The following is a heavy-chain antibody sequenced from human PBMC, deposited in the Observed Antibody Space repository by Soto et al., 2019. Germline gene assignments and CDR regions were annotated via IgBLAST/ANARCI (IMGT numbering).Heavy chain of an antibody. CDR1: GCNVSGYG. D-gene: IGHD1-26*01. CDR3: TKGSYSGIYSDFHY. J-gene: IGHJ4*02. Sequence: GGLKRQSCAASGCNVSGYGVYWVCQEKGKGLEWVAGISYDGSGKYYVDSLKGRFTISRDNSRNTMYLQMNSLGADDTAVYYCTKGSYSGIYSDFHYWGQGALVTVSS. CDR2: ISYDGSGK. V-gene: IGHV3-30*18.